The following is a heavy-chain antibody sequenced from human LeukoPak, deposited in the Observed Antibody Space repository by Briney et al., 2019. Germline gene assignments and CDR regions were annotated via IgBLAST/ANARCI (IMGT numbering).Heavy chain of an antibody. D-gene: IGHD5-12*01. V-gene: IGHV4-59*08. CDR1: AGSISRNF. J-gene: IGHJ4*02. Sequence: KPSETLSLTCTVSAGSISRNFWSWFRQPPGKGLEWIGYIYYSGTTTYNPSLESRVTISVDASKSQFTLKLSSVTAADTAVYYCSRLGGSGYYSDYWGPGTPVTVSS. CDR2: IYYSGTT. CDR3: SRLGGSGYYSDY.